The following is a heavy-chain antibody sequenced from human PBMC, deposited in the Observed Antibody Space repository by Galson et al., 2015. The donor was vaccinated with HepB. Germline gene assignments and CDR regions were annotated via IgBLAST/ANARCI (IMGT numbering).Heavy chain of an antibody. Sequence: SVKVSCKASGYTFTSYYMHWVRQAPGQGLEWMGIINPSGGSTSYAQKFQGRVTMTRDTSTSTVYMELSSLRSEDTAVYYCAREGAEEVRGVMSLDYWGQGTLVTVSS. V-gene: IGHV1-46*01. CDR3: AREGAEEVRGVMSLDY. CDR1: GYTFTSYY. D-gene: IGHD3-10*01. CDR2: INPSGGST. J-gene: IGHJ4*02.